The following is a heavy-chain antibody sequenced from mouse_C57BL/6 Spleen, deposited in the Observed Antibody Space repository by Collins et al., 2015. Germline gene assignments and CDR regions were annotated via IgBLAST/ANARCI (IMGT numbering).Heavy chain of an antibody. CDR3: ASEDYYGSSPIAY. CDR2: IFPGSGST. J-gene: IGHJ3*01. Sequence: QVQLQQSGPELVKPGASVKISCKASGYTFTDYYINWVKQRPGQGLEWIGWIFPGSGSTYYNEKFKGKATLTVDKSSSTAYMLLSSLTSEDSAVYFCASEDYYGSSPIAYWGQGTLVTVSA. D-gene: IGHD1-1*01. CDR1: GYTFTDYY. V-gene: IGHV1-75*01.